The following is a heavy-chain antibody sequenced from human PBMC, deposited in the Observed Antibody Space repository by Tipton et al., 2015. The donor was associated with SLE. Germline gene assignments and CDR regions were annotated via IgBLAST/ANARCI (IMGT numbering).Heavy chain of an antibody. Sequence: SGFTFSSYWMSWVRQAPGKGLEWVANIKQDGSEKYYVDSVKGRLTISRDNAKNSLYLQMNSLRAEDTAVYYCAGEPSWVGDLLDAFDIWGQGTMVTVSS. D-gene: IGHD3-10*01. CDR3: AGEPSWVGDLLDAFDI. CDR1: GFTFSSYW. J-gene: IGHJ3*02. V-gene: IGHV3-7*01. CDR2: IKQDGSEK.